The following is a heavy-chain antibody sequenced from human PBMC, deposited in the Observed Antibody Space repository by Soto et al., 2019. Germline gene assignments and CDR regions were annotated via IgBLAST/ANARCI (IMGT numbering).Heavy chain of an antibody. J-gene: IGHJ2*01. CDR1: GGSISSYY. CDR2: IYYSGST. CDR3: ARLSSSGWYMIWYFDL. V-gene: IGHV4-59*08. D-gene: IGHD6-19*01. Sequence: QVQLQESGPGLVKPSETLSLTCTVSGGSISSYYWSWIRQPPGKGLEWLGYIYYSGSTNYNPSLKSRVTISVDPSKNQFSLKLSSVTAADTAVYYSARLSSSGWYMIWYFDLWGRGTLVTVSS.